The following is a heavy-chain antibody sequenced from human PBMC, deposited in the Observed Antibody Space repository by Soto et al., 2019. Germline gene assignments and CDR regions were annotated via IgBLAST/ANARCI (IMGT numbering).Heavy chain of an antibody. D-gene: IGHD3-3*01. CDR3: AKDGPTTNYDFWSGSHPYYFDY. J-gene: IGHJ4*02. CDR1: GFTFSSYA. V-gene: IGHV3-23*01. CDR2: ISGSGGST. Sequence: GGSLRLSCAASGFTFSSYAMSWVRQAPGKGLEWVSAISGSGGSTYYADSVKGRFTISRDNSKNTLYLQMNSLRAEDTAVYYCAKDGPTTNYDFWSGSHPYYFDYWGQGTLVTVSS.